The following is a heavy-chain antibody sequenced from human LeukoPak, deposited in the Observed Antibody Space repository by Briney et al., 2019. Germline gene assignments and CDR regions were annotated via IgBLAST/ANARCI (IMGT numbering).Heavy chain of an antibody. Sequence: SETLSLTCTVSGGSISSYYWSWIRQPPGKGLEWIGYIYYSGSTKYNPSLKSRVTISVDTSKNQFSLKLSSVTAADTAVYYCARDPAYYYDSSGYQDAFDIWGQGTMVTVSS. CDR2: IYYSGST. V-gene: IGHV4-59*01. D-gene: IGHD3-22*01. CDR3: ARDPAYYYDSSGYQDAFDI. J-gene: IGHJ3*02. CDR1: GGSISSYY.